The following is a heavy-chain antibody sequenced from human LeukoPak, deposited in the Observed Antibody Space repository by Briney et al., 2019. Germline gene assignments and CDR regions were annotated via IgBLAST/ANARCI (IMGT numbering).Heavy chain of an antibody. J-gene: IGHJ4*02. CDR1: GYTFTSYG. CDR3: ARAGIGAAKPTFNDY. Sequence: ASVKVSCKASGYTFTSYGISWVRQAPGQGLEWMGWISAYNGNTNYAQKLQGRVTMTTDTSTSTAYMELRSLRSDDTAVYYCARAGIGAAKPTFNDYWVQGTLVTVSS. CDR2: ISAYNGNT. D-gene: IGHD6-13*01. V-gene: IGHV1-18*01.